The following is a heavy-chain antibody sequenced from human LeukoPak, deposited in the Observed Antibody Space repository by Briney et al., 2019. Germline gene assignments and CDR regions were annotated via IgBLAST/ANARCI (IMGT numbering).Heavy chain of an antibody. D-gene: IGHD3-10*01. J-gene: IGHJ4*02. CDR3: ARGADHGGSYYPD. CDR1: GFTFSYFW. Sequence: GGSLRLSCAASGFTFSYFWMHWFRQTPGKGLVWVSCINTDGSYSTYADSVKGRFTISRDNVRNTLYLQMNSLRAEDSAVYYCARGADHGGSYYPDWGQGTRVTVSS. V-gene: IGHV3-74*01. CDR2: INTDGSYS.